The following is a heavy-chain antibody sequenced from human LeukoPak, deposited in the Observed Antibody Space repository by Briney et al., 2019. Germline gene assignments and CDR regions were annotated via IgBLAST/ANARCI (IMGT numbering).Heavy chain of an antibody. V-gene: IGHV3-30-3*01. Sequence: PGGSLRLSCAASGFTFSSYAMHWVRQAPGKGLEWVAVISYDGSNKYYADSVKGRFTISRDNSKNTLYLQMNSLRAEDTAVYYCARVVVVAALVGGFDYWGQGTLVTVSS. CDR1: GFTFSSYA. D-gene: IGHD2-15*01. CDR2: ISYDGSNK. CDR3: ARVVVVAALVGGFDY. J-gene: IGHJ4*02.